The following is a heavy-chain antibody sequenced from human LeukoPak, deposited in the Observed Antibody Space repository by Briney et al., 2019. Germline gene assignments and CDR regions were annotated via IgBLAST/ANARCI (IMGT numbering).Heavy chain of an antibody. CDR2: IYTSGST. D-gene: IGHD1-1*01. V-gene: IGHV4-4*07. J-gene: IGHJ4*02. CDR1: GDSMSSHY. Sequence: SETLSLTCTVSGDSMSSHYWSWIRQPAGKGLEWIGRIYTSGSTNYNPSLKSRVTISVDTSKNQFSLKLSSVTAADTAVYYCARAPWKSYFDYWGQGTLVTVSS. CDR3: ARAPWKSYFDY.